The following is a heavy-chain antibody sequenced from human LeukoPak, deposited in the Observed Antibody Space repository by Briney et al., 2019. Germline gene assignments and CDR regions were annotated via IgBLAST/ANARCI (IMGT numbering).Heavy chain of an antibody. CDR2: LGTDGTYT. Sequence: GGSLRLSCAASGFNLRDYWMHWVRQAPGKGLVWVSRLGTDGTYTNYADSVTGRFIISRDNAKNTLYLQMDSLRAEDTSFYYCVRDPSNSGNWFDLWGQGTLVTVSS. D-gene: IGHD4-11*01. CDR3: VRDPSNSGNWFDL. V-gene: IGHV3-74*01. J-gene: IGHJ5*02. CDR1: GFNLRDYW.